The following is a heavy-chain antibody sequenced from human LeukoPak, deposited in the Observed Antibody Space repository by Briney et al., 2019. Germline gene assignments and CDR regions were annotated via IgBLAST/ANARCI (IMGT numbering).Heavy chain of an antibody. CDR3: AKEEGYYYDSGGYYVEYFQH. CDR2: IRYDGSNK. CDR1: GFTFSSYD. V-gene: IGHV3-30*02. Sequence: GGSLRLSCAASGFTFSSYDMHWVRQAPGKGLEWVAFIRYDGSNKDYADSVKGRFTISRDNSKNTLSLQMNSLRAEDTAVYYCAKEEGYYYDSGGYYVEYFQHWGQGTLVTVSS. D-gene: IGHD3-22*01. J-gene: IGHJ1*01.